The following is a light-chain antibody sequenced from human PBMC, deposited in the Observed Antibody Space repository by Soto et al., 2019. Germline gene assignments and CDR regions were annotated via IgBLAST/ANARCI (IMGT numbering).Light chain of an antibody. CDR1: QSISRS. V-gene: IGKV3-15*01. J-gene: IGKJ1*01. CDR3: QQYDTSPPT. CDR2: DAS. Sequence: EIVMTQSPDTLSVSPGERATLSCRASQSISRSLAWYQQKPGQAPRLLISDASTRATGIPARFSGSGSGTEFTLTISRLEPEDFAVYSCQQYDTSPPTFGQGTKVDIK.